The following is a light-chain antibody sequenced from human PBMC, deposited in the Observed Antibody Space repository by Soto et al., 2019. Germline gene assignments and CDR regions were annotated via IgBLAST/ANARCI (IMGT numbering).Light chain of an antibody. V-gene: IGKV1-39*01. Sequence: DNQMTQSPSSLSASVGDRVTITCRASQSISRYLNWYQQKPGKAPKLLIYAASSLQSGVPSRFSGSGSGTDFTLTISSLQPEDSATYYCQQSYSTPRLFTFGQGTNLEI. CDR1: QSISRY. CDR3: QQSYSTPRLFT. CDR2: AAS. J-gene: IGKJ2*01.